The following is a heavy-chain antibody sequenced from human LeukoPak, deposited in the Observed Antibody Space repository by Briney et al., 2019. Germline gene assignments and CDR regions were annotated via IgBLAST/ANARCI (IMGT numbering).Heavy chain of an antibody. V-gene: IGHV3-7*01. Sequence: GGSLRLSCAASGFTFSSYSMNWVGQAPGKGLEWVGSIRADGSAQFYVDSVRGRFTISRDNAKDSLYLQMNSLRAEDTAVYYCARWLYSGGWAIDYWGQVTMVSVSS. CDR3: ARWLYSGGWAIDY. CDR2: IRADGSAQ. D-gene: IGHD6-19*01. CDR1: GFTFSSYS. J-gene: IGHJ4*02.